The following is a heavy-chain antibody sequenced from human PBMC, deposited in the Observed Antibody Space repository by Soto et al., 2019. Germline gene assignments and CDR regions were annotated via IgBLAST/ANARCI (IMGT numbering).Heavy chain of an antibody. CDR3: AKIVTRHSLVPVFDQ. CDR1: GFRFDEYA. Sequence: QLVESGGGLVQPGRSLRLSCVASGFRFDEYAIHWVRQAPGKGLEWVSGISWDSGSINYAGSVWGRFTVSRDNAKNSLYLHIPSLRSEDTAFYYCAKIVTRHSLVPVFDQWGQGALVSVSS. J-gene: IGHJ4*02. D-gene: IGHD2-21*01. CDR2: ISWDSGSI. V-gene: IGHV3-9*01.